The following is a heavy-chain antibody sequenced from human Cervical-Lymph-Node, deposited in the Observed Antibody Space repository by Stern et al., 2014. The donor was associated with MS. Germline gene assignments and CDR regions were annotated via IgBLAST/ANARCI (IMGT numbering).Heavy chain of an antibody. V-gene: IGHV1-2*04. Sequence: DQLVESGAEVKKPGASVKVSCTASGYTFTGFFLHWVRQAPGQGLEWVGWINPNTGVTKSAQEFQGWVTLTRDTSINTVYMELNRLKSDDTAVFYCARGYPFFDNWGQGTLVTVSS. D-gene: IGHD2-15*01. J-gene: IGHJ4*02. CDR3: ARGYPFFDN. CDR2: INPNTGVT. CDR1: GYTFTGFF.